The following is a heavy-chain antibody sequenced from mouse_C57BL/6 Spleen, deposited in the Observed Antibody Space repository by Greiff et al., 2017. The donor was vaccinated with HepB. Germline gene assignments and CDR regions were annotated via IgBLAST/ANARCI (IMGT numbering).Heavy chain of an antibody. J-gene: IGHJ4*01. CDR3: ARTEEGAMDY. V-gene: IGHV1-54*01. Sequence: SGAELVRPGTSVKVSCKASGYAFTNYLIEWVKQRPGQGLEWIGVINPGSGGTNYNEKFKGKATLTADKSSSTAYMQLSSLTSEDSAVYFCARTEEGAMDYWGQGTSVTVSS. CDR2: INPGSGGT. CDR1: GYAFTNYL.